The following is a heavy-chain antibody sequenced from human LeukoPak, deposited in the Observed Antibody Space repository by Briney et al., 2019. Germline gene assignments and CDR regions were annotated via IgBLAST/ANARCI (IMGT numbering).Heavy chain of an antibody. CDR2: MSPNSGNT. V-gene: IGHV1-8*02. D-gene: IGHD4-17*01. J-gene: IGHJ4*02. Sequence: ASVTVSCKASGYTFTSYGINWVRQATGQGLEWMGWMSPNSGNTGYAQKFQGRITMTKSTSISTAYMELSDLESEDTAVYYCARTPPDYGIDYWGQGTLVTVSS. CDR1: GYTFTSYG. CDR3: ARTPPDYGIDY.